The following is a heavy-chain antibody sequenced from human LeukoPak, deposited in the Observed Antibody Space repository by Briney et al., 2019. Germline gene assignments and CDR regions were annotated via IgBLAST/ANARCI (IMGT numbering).Heavy chain of an antibody. Sequence: LAGGSLRLSCAASGFTFSSYSMNWVRQAPGKGLEWVSYISSSSSTIYYADSVKGRFTISRDNAKNSLYLQMNSLRDEDTAVYYCARGGSYEVLRYFASIDYFDYWGQGTLVTVSS. CDR2: ISSSSSTI. CDR3: ARGGSYEVLRYFASIDYFDY. V-gene: IGHV3-48*02. CDR1: GFTFSSYS. J-gene: IGHJ4*02. D-gene: IGHD3-9*01.